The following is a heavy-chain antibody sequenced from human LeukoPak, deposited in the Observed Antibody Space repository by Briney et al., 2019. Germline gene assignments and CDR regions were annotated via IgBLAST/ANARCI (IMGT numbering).Heavy chain of an antibody. J-gene: IGHJ2*01. CDR1: GYTFTSYD. CDR2: VNPNSGHT. Sequence: ASVKVSCKASGYTFTSYDINWVRQATGQGLEWMGWVNPNSGHTGLAQKFQGRVSMTSNTSISTAYMEVRSLRSEDTAVYYCARDINGYTYGLSYWYFDLWGRGTLVTVSS. V-gene: IGHV1-8*01. D-gene: IGHD5-18*01. CDR3: ARDINGYTYGLSYWYFDL.